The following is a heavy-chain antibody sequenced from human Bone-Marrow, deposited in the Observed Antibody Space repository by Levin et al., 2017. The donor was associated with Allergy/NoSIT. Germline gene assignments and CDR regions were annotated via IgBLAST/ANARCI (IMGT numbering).Heavy chain of an antibody. V-gene: IGHV1-2*02. D-gene: IGHD6-13*01. Sequence: ASVKVSCKAFGYTFTGYHIHWLRQAPGQGLEWMGWINTNSGGTYYAPKFQDRVSMSRDKYLSTAYMDLSRLRSGDTAMYYCARSIAAADYNWFDSWGQGTLVTVSS. J-gene: IGHJ5*01. CDR3: ARSIAAADYNWFDS. CDR1: GYTFTGYH. CDR2: INTNSGGT.